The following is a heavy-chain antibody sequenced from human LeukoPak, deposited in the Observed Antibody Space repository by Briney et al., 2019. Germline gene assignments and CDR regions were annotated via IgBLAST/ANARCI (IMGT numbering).Heavy chain of an antibody. CDR3: ARIGLSGDY. Sequence: SETLSLTCTVSGGSISSSSYYWGWIRQPPGKGLEWTGSIYYSGSTYYNPSLKSRVTISVDTSKNQFSLKLSSVTAADTAVYYCARIGLSGDYWGQGTLVTVSS. CDR1: GGSISSSSYY. CDR2: IYYSGST. J-gene: IGHJ4*02. V-gene: IGHV4-39*01. D-gene: IGHD1-26*01.